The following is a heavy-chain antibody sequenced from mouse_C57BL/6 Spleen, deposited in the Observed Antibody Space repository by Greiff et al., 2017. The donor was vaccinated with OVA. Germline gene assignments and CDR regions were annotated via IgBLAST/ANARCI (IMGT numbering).Heavy chain of an antibody. CDR2: IHPNSGST. CDR3: ARSGNYVAYAMDY. CDR1: GYTFTSYW. D-gene: IGHD2-1*01. V-gene: IGHV1-64*01. Sequence: QVQLKQPGAELVKPGASVKLSCKASGYTFTSYWMHWVKQRPGQGLDWIGMIHPNSGSTNYNETFKSKATLTVDKSSSTAYMQLSSLTSEDSAVYYCARSGNYVAYAMDYWGQGTSVTVSS. J-gene: IGHJ4*01.